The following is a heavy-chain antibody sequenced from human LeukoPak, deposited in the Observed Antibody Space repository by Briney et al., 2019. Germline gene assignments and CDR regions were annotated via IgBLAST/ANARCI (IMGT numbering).Heavy chain of an antibody. D-gene: IGHD3-10*01. Sequence: SVTVSFKASGGTFSSYAISWVRQAPGQGLEWMGRIIPILGIANYAQKFQGRVTITADKSTSTAYMQLSSLRSEDTAVYYCAREDYYATWFDPWRQGTLVTVSS. CDR1: GGTFSSYA. CDR2: IIPILGIA. CDR3: AREDYYATWFDP. V-gene: IGHV1-69*04. J-gene: IGHJ5*02.